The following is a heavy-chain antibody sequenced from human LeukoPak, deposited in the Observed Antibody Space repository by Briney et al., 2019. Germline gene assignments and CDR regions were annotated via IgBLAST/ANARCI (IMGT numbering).Heavy chain of an antibody. J-gene: IGHJ4*02. CDR3: ARRAGYSYGLDY. D-gene: IGHD5-18*01. V-gene: IGHV4-39*01. Sequence: MTSETLSLTCTVSGGSISSSSYYWGWIRQPPGKGLEWIGSIYYSGSTYCNPSLRSRVTISVDTSKNQFSLKLSSVTAADTAVYYCARRAGYSYGLDYWGQGTLVTVSS. CDR2: IYYSGST. CDR1: GGSISSSSYY.